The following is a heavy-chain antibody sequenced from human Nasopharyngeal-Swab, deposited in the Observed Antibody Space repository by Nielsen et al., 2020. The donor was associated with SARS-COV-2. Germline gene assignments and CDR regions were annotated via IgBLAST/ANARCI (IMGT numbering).Heavy chain of an antibody. V-gene: IGHV3-30-3*01. CDR3: ARDDKVGRRSDGYILSY. CDR1: GLTVSSTY. D-gene: IGHD5-24*01. CDR2: IAYDGRNK. Sequence: GGSLRLSCAVSGLTVSSTYMSWVRQAPGKGLEWVAVIAYDGRNKYYADSVKGRFTISRDNSMNTLHLQMSDLRAEDTAMYYCARDDKVGRRSDGYILSYWGQGTLVTVSS. J-gene: IGHJ4*02.